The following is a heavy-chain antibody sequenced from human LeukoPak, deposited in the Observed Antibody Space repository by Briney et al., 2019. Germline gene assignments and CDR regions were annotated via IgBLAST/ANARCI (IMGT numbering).Heavy chain of an antibody. CDR2: INHSGST. D-gene: IGHD5-24*01. CDR1: GGSFSGYY. Sequence: KTSETLSLTCAVHGGSFSGYYWSWIRQPPGTGLEWIGEINHSGSTNYNPSLKSRVTISVDTSKNQFSLRLSSVTAADTAVYYCARAHRDGYNHASYFDYWGQGTLVTVFS. CDR3: ARAHRDGYNHASYFDY. J-gene: IGHJ4*02. V-gene: IGHV4-34*01.